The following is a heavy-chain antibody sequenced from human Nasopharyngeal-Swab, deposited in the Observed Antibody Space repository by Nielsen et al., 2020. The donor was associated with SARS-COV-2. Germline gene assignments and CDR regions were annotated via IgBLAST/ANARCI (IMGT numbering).Heavy chain of an antibody. CDR2: ISSSSSYI. CDR1: GLTFSSYS. CDR3: AGEGRGWGDGYNYNPTDAFDI. D-gene: IGHD5-24*01. Sequence: GDSLPMSCADSGLTFSSYSMNWVRQAPVKGLEWVSSISSSSSYIYYANSVKGRFTISGDNAKNSLYLQMNSLRAEDTARYYGAGEGRGWGDGYNYNPTDAFDIWGQGTMVTVSS. J-gene: IGHJ3*02. V-gene: IGHV3-21*04.